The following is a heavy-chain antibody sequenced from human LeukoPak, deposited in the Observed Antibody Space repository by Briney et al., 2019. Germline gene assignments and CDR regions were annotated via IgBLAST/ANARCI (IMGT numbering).Heavy chain of an antibody. CDR2: ISPYNENT. CDR1: GYTFIRNG. CDR3: ARDRERGMVRGIFDY. J-gene: IGHJ4*02. Sequence: ASVKVSCKASGYTFIRNGISWVRQAPGQGLEWMGWISPYNENTKYLQMLQGRVTLTTDTSTSTAYMELRSLTSDDTAVYYCARDRERGMVRGIFDYWGQGTLVTVSS. V-gene: IGHV1-18*01. D-gene: IGHD3-10*01.